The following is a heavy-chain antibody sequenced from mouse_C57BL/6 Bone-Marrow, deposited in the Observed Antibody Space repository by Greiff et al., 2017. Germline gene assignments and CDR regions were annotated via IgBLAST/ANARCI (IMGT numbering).Heavy chain of an antibody. J-gene: IGHJ4*01. D-gene: IGHD1-1*02. CDR1: GFTFSDYY. Sequence: EVKLMESGGGLVQPGGSLKLSCAASGFTFSDYYMYWVRQTPEKRLEWVAYISNGGGSTYYPDTVKGRFTISRDNAKNTLYLQMSRLKSEDTAMYYCARHAPCGKPPYAMDYWGQGTSVTVSS. V-gene: IGHV5-12*01. CDR2: ISNGGGST. CDR3: ARHAPCGKPPYAMDY.